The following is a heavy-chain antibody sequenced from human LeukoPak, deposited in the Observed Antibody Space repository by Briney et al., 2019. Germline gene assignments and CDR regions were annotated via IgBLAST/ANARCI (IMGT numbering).Heavy chain of an antibody. V-gene: IGHV1-2*02. Sequence: ASVKVSCKASGYTFSGHYMHWVRQAPGQGLEWMGWINPDSGGTNSAQKFQGRVTMTRDTSISTAYMELTRLTSDDTAVYCCARDGNFDYWGQGTLVAVSS. CDR2: INPDSGGT. J-gene: IGHJ4*02. CDR3: ARDGNFDY. CDR1: GYTFSGHY.